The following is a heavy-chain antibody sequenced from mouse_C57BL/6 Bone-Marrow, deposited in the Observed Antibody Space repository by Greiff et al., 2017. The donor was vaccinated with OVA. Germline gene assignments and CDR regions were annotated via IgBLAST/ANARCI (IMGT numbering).Heavy chain of an antibody. CDR2: IYPRSGNT. CDR1: GYTFTSYG. D-gene: IGHD1-1*02. J-gene: IGHJ4*01. V-gene: IGHV1-81*01. Sequence: QVHVKQSGAELARPGASVKLSCKASGYTFTSYGISWVKQRTGQGLEWIGEIYPRSGNTYYNEKFKGKATLTADKSSSTAYMELRSLTSEDSAVYFCARYGSSYGVLVDYWGQGTSVTVSS. CDR3: ARYGSSYGVLVDY.